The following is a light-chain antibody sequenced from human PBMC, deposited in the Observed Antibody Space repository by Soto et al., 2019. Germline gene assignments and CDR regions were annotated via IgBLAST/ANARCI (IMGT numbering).Light chain of an antibody. J-gene: IGKJ1*01. CDR2: DAS. CDR1: QSVSSY. CDR3: QQYGSSPT. V-gene: IGKV3-20*01. Sequence: EIVLTQSPGTLSLSPGERATLSCRASQSVSSYLAWYQQKPGQAPRLLIYDASSRATGIPNRFSGSGSGTDFTLTISRLEPEDFAVYYCQQYGSSPTFGLGTKVDI.